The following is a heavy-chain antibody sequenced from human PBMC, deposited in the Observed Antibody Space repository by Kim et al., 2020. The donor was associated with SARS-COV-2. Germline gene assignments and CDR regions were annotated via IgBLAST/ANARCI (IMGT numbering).Heavy chain of an antibody. J-gene: IGHJ5*02. Sequence: SVKVSCKASGGTFSSFVFSWVRQAPGQGLEWMGGIIPLYDTTIYAQTFKGRVTITADESTSTAYMELSSLRSEDTAVYYCAIQRDGYNYAIDPRGQGTVVTVSS. D-gene: IGHD5-12*01. CDR3: AIQRDGYNYAIDP. V-gene: IGHV1-69*13. CDR1: GGTFSSFV. CDR2: IIPLYDTT.